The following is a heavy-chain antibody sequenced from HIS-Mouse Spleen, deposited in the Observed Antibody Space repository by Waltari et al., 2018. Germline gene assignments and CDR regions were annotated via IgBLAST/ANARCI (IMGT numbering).Heavy chain of an antibody. CDR1: GGSISSSSYY. V-gene: IGHV4-39*07. Sequence: QLQLQESGPGLVKPSETLSLTCTVSGGSISSSSYYLGWIRQPPGKGLEWIGSINYSGRTYYTPSLESRVTISVDTSKNQVSLKLSSVTAADTAVYYCAREIPYSSSWYDWYFDLWGRGTLVTVSS. J-gene: IGHJ2*01. D-gene: IGHD6-13*01. CDR2: INYSGRT. CDR3: AREIPYSSSWYDWYFDL.